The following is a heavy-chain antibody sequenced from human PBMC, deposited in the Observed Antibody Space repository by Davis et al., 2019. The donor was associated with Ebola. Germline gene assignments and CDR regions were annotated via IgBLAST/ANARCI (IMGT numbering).Heavy chain of an antibody. D-gene: IGHD1-26*01. V-gene: IGHV3-72*01. J-gene: IGHJ4*02. CDR3: ASLRGGGGRTEGGY. Sequence: PGGSLRLSCAASGFTFSSYAMSWVRQAPGKGLEWVGRSRNKAYSYTTEYAASVKGRFTIPRDDSKNSLYLQMNSLKSEDTAVNYCASLRGGGGRTEGGYWGQGTLVTVSS. CDR1: GFTFSSYA. CDR2: SRNKAYSYTT.